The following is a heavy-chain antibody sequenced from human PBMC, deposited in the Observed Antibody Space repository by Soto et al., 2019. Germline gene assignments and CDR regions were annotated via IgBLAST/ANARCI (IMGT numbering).Heavy chain of an antibody. CDR2: VGASGSST. V-gene: IGHV3-23*01. D-gene: IGHD3-10*01. CDR3: AKENALRSGTDAFDI. Sequence: GGSLRLSCAGSGFTFSSYAMSWVRQAPGKGLEWVSAVGASGSSTYHADSVKGRFTISRDNFKNTLFLQMNSLRAEDTAVYYCAKENALRSGTDAFDIWGQGTMVTVSS. CDR1: GFTFSSYA. J-gene: IGHJ3*02.